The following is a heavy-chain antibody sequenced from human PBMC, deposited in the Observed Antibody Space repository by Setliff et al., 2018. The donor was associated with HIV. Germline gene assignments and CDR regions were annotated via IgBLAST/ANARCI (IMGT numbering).Heavy chain of an antibody. CDR3: AVDLGDYYYDTTDCYYGGGLGY. J-gene: IGHJ4*02. CDR1: RFTFTSAT. Sequence: ASVKVSCKASRFTFTSATVQWVRQARGQRPEWIGWIVVGSGNTKYAQRFQERVTITRDMSTRTAYMELSSLRSEDTAVYYCAVDLGDYYYDTTDCYYGGGLGYWGQGTLVTVSS. CDR2: IVVGSGNT. V-gene: IGHV1-58*01. D-gene: IGHD3-22*01.